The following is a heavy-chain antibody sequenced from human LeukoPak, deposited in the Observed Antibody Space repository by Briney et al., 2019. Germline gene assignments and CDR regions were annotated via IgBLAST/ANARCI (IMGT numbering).Heavy chain of an antibody. Sequence: SQTLSLTCTVSGGSISSGGYYWSWIRQHPGKGLEWIGYIYYSGSTYYNPSLKSRVTISVDTSKNQFSLKLSSVTAADTAVYYCARDRRVRGVIIEFFDYWGQGTLVTVSS. CDR2: IYYSGST. CDR1: GGSISSGGYY. V-gene: IGHV4-31*03. CDR3: ARDRRVRGVIIEFFDY. D-gene: IGHD3-10*01. J-gene: IGHJ4*02.